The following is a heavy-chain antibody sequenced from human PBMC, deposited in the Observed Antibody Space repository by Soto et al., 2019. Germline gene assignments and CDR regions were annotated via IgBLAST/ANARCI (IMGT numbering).Heavy chain of an antibody. CDR1: GFTFSSYA. CDR3: ASPEIGDYYDSSGYYRY. V-gene: IGHV3-30-3*01. Sequence: QVQLVESGGGVVQPGRSLRLSCAASGFTFSSYAMHWVRQAPGKGLEWVAVISYDGSNKYYADSVKGRFTISRDNSKNTLYLQMNSLRAEDTAVYYCASPEIGDYYDSSGYYRYWGQGTLVTVSS. D-gene: IGHD3-22*01. J-gene: IGHJ4*02. CDR2: ISYDGSNK.